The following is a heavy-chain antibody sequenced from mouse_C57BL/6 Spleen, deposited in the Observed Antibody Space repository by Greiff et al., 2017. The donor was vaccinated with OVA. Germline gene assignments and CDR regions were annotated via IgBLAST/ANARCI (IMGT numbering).Heavy chain of an antibody. CDR2: IYPGSGST. CDR1: GYTFTSYW. J-gene: IGHJ2*01. V-gene: IGHV1-55*01. Sequence: QVQLQQPGAELVKPGASVKMSCKASGYTFTSYWITWVKQRPGQGLEWIGDIYPGSGSTNYNEKFKSKATLTVDTSSSAAYMQISSLTSEDAAVYYCAREGNSYCFDYWGQGTTLTVSS. CDR3: AREGNSYCFDY. D-gene: IGHD2-1*01.